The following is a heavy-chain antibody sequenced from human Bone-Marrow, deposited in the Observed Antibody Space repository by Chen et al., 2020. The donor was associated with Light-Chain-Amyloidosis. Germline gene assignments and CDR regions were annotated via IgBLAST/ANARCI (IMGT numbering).Heavy chain of an antibody. CDR3: GGDRGWFDP. CDR2: RKEDGSEK. J-gene: IGHJ5*02. V-gene: IGHV3-7*01. Sequence: EVQLVESGGGLVQPGGSLRLSCAASGFSFRSYWMTWVRQVSGKGLEWVAKRKEDGSEKFYVVSGRARFTIPRDNAKNSLYLQMNTLGVGDTGVYYCGGDRGWFDPWGQGTLVTVSS. CDR1: GFSFRSYW.